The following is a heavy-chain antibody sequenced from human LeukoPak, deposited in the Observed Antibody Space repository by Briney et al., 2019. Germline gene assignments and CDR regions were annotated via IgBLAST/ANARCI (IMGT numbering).Heavy chain of an antibody. CDR3: TGGSDIFDY. D-gene: IGHD2-15*01. J-gene: IGHJ4*02. CDR2: IKSKTEGGTT. V-gene: IGHV3-15*01. Sequence: PGGSLRLSCAASGFTFRNAWMSWVRQAPGKGLEGVGRIKSKTEGGTTDYCACVKGRFTFSTDDSKNTLYLQMNSLKTEDTAVYYCTGGSDIFDYWGQGTLVTVSS. CDR1: GFTFRNAW.